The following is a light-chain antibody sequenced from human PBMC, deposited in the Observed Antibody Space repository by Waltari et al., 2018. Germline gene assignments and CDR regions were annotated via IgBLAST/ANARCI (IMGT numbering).Light chain of an antibody. J-gene: IGKJ4*01. CDR1: QSVTRIS. V-gene: IGKV3-20*01. CDR2: GTS. Sequence: EIVLTQSPGTLSLSPGSTATLSCRASQSVTRISLSWYQQQLAQTPRLLIYGTSNRSTGTPERCSGSGSGTDFTIPISRLVPEDVAVYYCQQYDGEVVTFGGGTKVEI. CDR3: QQYDGEVVT.